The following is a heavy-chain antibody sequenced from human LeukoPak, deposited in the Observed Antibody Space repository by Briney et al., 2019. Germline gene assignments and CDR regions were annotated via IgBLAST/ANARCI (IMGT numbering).Heavy chain of an antibody. CDR1: GGTFSSYA. CDR2: IIPIFGTA. V-gene: IGHV1-69*06. CDR3: AFSYSYGHSRGDY. Sequence: SVKVSCKASGGTFSSYAISWVRQAPGQGLEWMGRIIPIFGTANYAQKFQGRVTITADKSTSTAYMELSSLRSEDTAVYYCAFSYSYGHSRGDYWGQGTLVTVSS. J-gene: IGHJ4*02. D-gene: IGHD5-18*01.